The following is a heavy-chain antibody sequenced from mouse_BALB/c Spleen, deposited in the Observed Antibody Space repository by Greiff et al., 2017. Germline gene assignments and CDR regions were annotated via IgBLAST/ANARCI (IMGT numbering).Heavy chain of an antibody. V-gene: IGHV5-6-5*01. CDR2: ISSGGST. J-gene: IGHJ3*01. CDR1: GFTFSSYT. Sequence: EVQLVESGGGLVKPGGSLKLSCEASGFTFSSYTMSWVRQTPEKRLEWVASISSGGSTYYTDSVKGRFTISSDDARNILYLQMSSRRSEDTAMYYCASAYYRDDGLAYWGQGTLVTVSA. D-gene: IGHD2-14*01. CDR3: ASAYYRDDGLAY.